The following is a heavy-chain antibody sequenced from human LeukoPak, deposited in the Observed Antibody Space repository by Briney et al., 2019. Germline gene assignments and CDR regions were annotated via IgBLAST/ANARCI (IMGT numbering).Heavy chain of an antibody. CDR3: ARTVPSAGYYYMDV. CDR2: IYYSGST. CDR1: GGSISSGGYS. Sequence: PSQTLSLTCAVSGGSISSGGYSWSWIRQPPGKGLEWIGYIYYSGSTYYNPSLKSRVTISVDTSKNQFSLKLSSVTAADTAVYYCARTVPSAGYYYMDVWGKGTTVTVSS. D-gene: IGHD2-21*02. J-gene: IGHJ6*03. V-gene: IGHV4-30-4*07.